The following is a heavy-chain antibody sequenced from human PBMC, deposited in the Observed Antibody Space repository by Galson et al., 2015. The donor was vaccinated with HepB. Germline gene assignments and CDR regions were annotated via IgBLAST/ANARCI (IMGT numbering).Heavy chain of an antibody. Sequence: SLRLSCAASGFTFSSYAMFWVRQAPGKGLEWVSGISGSGGSTHYADSVKGRFTISRDNSKNTLYLQMNSLRAEDTAVYYCATRLVGALTDWGQGTLVTVSS. J-gene: IGHJ4*02. D-gene: IGHD1-26*01. V-gene: IGHV3-23*01. CDR3: ATRLVGALTD. CDR2: ISGSGGST. CDR1: GFTFSSYA.